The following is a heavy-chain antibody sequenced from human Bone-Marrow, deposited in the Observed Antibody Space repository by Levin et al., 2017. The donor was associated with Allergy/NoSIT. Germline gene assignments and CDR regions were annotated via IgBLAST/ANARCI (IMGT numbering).Heavy chain of an antibody. CDR2: IYNSGSS. CDR1: GDSFSSGGYY. J-gene: IGHJ4*02. D-gene: IGHD3-10*01. CDR3: ARMRAVRGLLLRSADF. V-gene: IGHV4-31*03. Sequence: SETLSLTCSVSGDSFSSGGYYWTWIRQFPGKGLEWIGYIYNSGSSYYSPSLRSRLTISLDMSKSQFSLNLTSVTAADTAVYYCARMRAVRGLLLRSADFWGQGTLVTVSS.